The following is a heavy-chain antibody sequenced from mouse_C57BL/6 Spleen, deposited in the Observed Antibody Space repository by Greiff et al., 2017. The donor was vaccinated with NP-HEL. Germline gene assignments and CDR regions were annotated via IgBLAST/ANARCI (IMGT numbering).Heavy chain of an antibody. CDR2: IYPGDGDT. D-gene: IGHD2-5*01. J-gene: IGHJ3*01. Sequence: VQLQQSGPELVKPGASVKISCKASGYAFSSSWMNWVKQRPGKGLEWIGRIYPGDGDTNYNGKFKGKATLTADKSSSTAYMQLSSLTSEDSAVYFCARLGAYYSNGFAYWGQGTLVTVSA. CDR1: GYAFSSSW. V-gene: IGHV1-82*01. CDR3: ARLGAYYSNGFAY.